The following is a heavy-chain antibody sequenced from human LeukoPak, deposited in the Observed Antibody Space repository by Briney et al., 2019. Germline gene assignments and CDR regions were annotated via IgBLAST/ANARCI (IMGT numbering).Heavy chain of an antibody. V-gene: IGHV1-69*13. Sequence: ASVKVSCKASGGTFSSYAISWVRQAPGQGLEWMGGIIPIFGTANYAQKFQGRVTITADESTSTAYMELSSLRSEDTAVYYCARGFLEWLLYRNWFDPWGQGTLVTVSS. CDR1: GGTFSSYA. D-gene: IGHD3-3*01. CDR2: IIPIFGTA. J-gene: IGHJ5*02. CDR3: ARGFLEWLLYRNWFDP.